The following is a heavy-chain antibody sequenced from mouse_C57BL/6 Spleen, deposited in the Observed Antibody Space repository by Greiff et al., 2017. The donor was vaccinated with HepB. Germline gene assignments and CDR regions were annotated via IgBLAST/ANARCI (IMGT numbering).Heavy chain of an antibody. V-gene: IGHV1-55*01. CDR3: ARPYDYDGYYYAMDY. Sequence: QVQLQQSGAELVKPGASVKMSCKASGYTFTSYWITWVKQRPGQGLEWIGDIYPGSGSTNYNEKFKSKATLTVDTSSSTAYMQLSSLTSEDSAVYYCARPYDYDGYYYAMDYWGQGTSVTVSS. CDR2: IYPGSGST. D-gene: IGHD2-4*01. CDR1: GYTFTSYW. J-gene: IGHJ4*01.